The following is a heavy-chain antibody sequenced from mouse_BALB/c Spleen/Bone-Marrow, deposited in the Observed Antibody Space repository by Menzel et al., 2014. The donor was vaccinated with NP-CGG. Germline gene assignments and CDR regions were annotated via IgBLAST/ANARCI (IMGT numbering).Heavy chain of an antibody. CDR3: TRHWDYAMDF. CDR2: IDPETGGT. D-gene: IGHD4-1*01. CDR1: GYTFTDYE. V-gene: IGHV1-15*01. Sequence: VQGVESGAELVRPGASVTLSCKASGYTFTDYEMHWVKQTPVHGLEWIGAIDPETGGTAYNQKFKGKATLTADKSSSTAYMELRSLTSEDSAVYYCTRHWDYAMDFWSQATSAAVSS. J-gene: IGHJ4*01.